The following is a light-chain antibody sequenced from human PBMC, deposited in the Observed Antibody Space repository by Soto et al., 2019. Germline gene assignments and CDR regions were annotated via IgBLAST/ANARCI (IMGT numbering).Light chain of an antibody. CDR1: QSVLYSSNNKNY. Sequence: DIVMTQSPDSLAVSLGERDTINCKSSQSVLYSSNNKNYLAWYQQKQGQPPKLLIYWASTRESGVPDRFSGSGSGTDFTLTISSLQAEDVAVYYCHQYYDAPQNFDQGTKVEIK. J-gene: IGKJ1*01. CDR3: HQYYDAPQN. CDR2: WAS. V-gene: IGKV4-1*01.